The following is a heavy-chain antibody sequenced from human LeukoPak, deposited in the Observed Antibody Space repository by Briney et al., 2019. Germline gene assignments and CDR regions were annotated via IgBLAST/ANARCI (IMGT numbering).Heavy chain of an antibody. CDR3: ARMLSYSSSYLAH. V-gene: IGHV1-46*01. Sequence: ASVKVSCKASGYTFTSHYMQWVRQDPGQGLEWMGIINPTGGSTNYAQKFQGRVTMTRDTSTSTVYMELSSLRSEDTAVYYCARMLSYSSSYLAHWGQGTLVIVSS. D-gene: IGHD6-13*01. J-gene: IGHJ4*02. CDR2: INPTGGST. CDR1: GYTFTSHY.